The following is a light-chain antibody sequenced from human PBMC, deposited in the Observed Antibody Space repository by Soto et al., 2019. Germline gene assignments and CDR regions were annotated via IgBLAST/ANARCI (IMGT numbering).Light chain of an antibody. CDR3: QQYNDYSGM. CDR1: QSISRW. J-gene: IGKJ1*01. Sequence: DIQMTQSPSTLSASVGDIVTITCRASQSISRWLAWHQQKPGKAPRLLIYDASNLQRGVPSRFSGSGSGTEFTLTITSLQPEDFATYYCQQYNDYSGMFGQGTKVDI. V-gene: IGKV1-5*01. CDR2: DAS.